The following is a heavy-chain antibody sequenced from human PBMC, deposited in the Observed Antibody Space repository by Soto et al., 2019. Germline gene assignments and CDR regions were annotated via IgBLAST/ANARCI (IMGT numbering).Heavy chain of an antibody. CDR3: ARMGGWELSLGHTHSVQNYYYGMDV. V-gene: IGHV5-51*01. Sequence: GESLKISCKGSGYSFTSYWIGWVRQMPGKGLEWMGIIYPGDSDTRYSPSFQGQVTISADKSISTAYLQWSSLKASDTAMYYCARMGGWELSLGHTHSVQNYYYGMDVWGQGTTVTVSS. D-gene: IGHD1-26*01. J-gene: IGHJ6*02. CDR2: IYPGDSDT. CDR1: GYSFTSYW.